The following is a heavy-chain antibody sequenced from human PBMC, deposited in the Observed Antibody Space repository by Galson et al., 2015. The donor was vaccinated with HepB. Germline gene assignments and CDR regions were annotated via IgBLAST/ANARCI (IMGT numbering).Heavy chain of an antibody. CDR1: GFTFDDYA. J-gene: IGHJ4*02. V-gene: IGHV3-9*01. Sequence: SLRLSCAASGFTFDDYAMYWVRQAPGKGLEWVSGISWSGGNIGYADSVKGRFAISRDNAKNSLYLQMNSLRVEDTALYYCATLPDCGGGCPVSADYWGQGTLVTVSS. CDR2: ISWSGGNI. CDR3: ATLPDCGGGCPVSADY. D-gene: IGHD2-21*01.